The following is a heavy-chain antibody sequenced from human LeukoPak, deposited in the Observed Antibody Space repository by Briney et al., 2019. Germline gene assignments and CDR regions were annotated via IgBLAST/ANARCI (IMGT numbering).Heavy chain of an antibody. Sequence: SETLSLTCSVSGGSISSGDYYWSWLRQHPGKGLEWIGYIYYSGSTYYNPSLKSRVTISVDTSKNQFSLKLSSVTAADTAVYYCARARKTYYYDSSGFHVDFWGQGTLVTVSS. CDR1: GGSISSGDYY. CDR2: IYYSGST. D-gene: IGHD3-22*01. V-gene: IGHV4-31*03. CDR3: ARARKTYYYDSSGFHVDF. J-gene: IGHJ4*02.